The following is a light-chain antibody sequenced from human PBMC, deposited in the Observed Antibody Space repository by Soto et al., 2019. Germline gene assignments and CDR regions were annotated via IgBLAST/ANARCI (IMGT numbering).Light chain of an antibody. CDR1: SSNIGSNT. Sequence: QLVLTQPPSASGTPGQRVTISCSGSSSNIGSNTVNWYQQLPGTAPRLLIYANNLRPSGVPDRFSGSKSGTSASLAISGLQSEDEADYYCAAWDDSLNGNVVFGGGTKLTVL. CDR2: ANN. CDR3: AAWDDSLNGNVV. V-gene: IGLV1-44*01. J-gene: IGLJ2*01.